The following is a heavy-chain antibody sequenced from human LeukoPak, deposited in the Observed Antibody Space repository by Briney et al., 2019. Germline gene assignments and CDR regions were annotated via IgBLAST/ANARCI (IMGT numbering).Heavy chain of an antibody. CDR2: VFDGKTT. Sequence: SETLSLTCAVYGESLNYYYWSWIRQSPEKGLEWIGEVFDGKTTNYNPSLKSRVTISAVTSSNQFSLNLKPVTAADTAVYYCASGAWATRLHSWAQGTLVIVSS. V-gene: IGHV4-34*12. D-gene: IGHD5-24*01. CDR3: ASGAWATRLHS. CDR1: GESLNYYY. J-gene: IGHJ4*02.